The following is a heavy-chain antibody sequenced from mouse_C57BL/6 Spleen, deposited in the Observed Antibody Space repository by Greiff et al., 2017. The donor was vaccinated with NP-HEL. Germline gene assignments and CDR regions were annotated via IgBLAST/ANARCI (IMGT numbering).Heavy chain of an antibody. CDR2: IDPGDGDT. CDR3: ARDYYGNYCDY. V-gene: IGHV1-82*01. Sequence: VQLQQSGAELVKPGASVKMSCKASGYAFSSSWMNWVKQRPGKGLEWIGRIDPGDGDTNYNGKFKGKATLTADKSSSTAYMQLSSLTSEDSAVYFCARDYYGNYCDYWGQGTTLTVSS. D-gene: IGHD2-1*01. CDR1: GYAFSSSW. J-gene: IGHJ2*01.